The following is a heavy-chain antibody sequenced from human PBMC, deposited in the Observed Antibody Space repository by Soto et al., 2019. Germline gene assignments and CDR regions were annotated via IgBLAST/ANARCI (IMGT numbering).Heavy chain of an antibody. Sequence: QVQLVESGGGVVQPGRSLRLSCAASGFNFSSNGMHWVRQAPGKGLEWVAIIWYDGSNKYYADSVKGRFTISRDNSKNTLYLQMNSLRAEDTAMYYCARWNLVGPTIDAFDLWGQGTMVTVSS. CDR2: IWYDGSNK. J-gene: IGHJ3*01. V-gene: IGHV3-33*01. CDR1: GFNFSSNG. CDR3: ARWNLVGPTIDAFDL. D-gene: IGHD1-26*01.